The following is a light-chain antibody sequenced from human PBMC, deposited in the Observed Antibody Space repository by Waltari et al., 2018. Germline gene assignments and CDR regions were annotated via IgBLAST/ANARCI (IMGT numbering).Light chain of an antibody. CDR3: MQGTHWPWT. V-gene: IGKV2-30*02. J-gene: IGKJ1*01. Sequence: DVVLPQSPLSLTVTLGQPASLSCRSSQSLVHSDGNTYLNWFQQRPGQSPRRLFYRVSNRDSGVPDRFSGSGSGTDFTLKISRVEAEDVGVYYCMQGTHWPWTFGQGTKVEIK. CDR1: QSLVHSDGNTY. CDR2: RVS.